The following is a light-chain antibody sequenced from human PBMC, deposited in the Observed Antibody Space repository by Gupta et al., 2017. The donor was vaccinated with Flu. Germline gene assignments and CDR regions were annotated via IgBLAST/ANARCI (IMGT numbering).Light chain of an antibody. V-gene: IGLV1-36*01. CDR1: SSNIGNNA. CDR3: EAWDDSRNGHYV. J-gene: IGLJ1*01. CDR2: YDD. Sequence: QSVLPPPPSFTAAPHQRVPISCSGSSSNIGNNAVNWYQHPPGKAPKLLIYYDDLLPSGVADRISGSKAGTSASLAISGLQAEDEADYYCEAWDDSRNGHYVFGTGTKVTVL.